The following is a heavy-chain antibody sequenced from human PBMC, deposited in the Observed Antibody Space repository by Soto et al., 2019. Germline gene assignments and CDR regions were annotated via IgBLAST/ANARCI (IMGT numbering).Heavy chain of an antibody. CDR3: ARGMGRFFEL. CDR2: VSLSGRS. J-gene: IGHJ2*01. V-gene: IGHV4-4*07. CDR1: GNSIRNFY. D-gene: IGHD2-8*01. Sequence: PSVTIPLPGTVSGNSIRNFYYSWIRQPAGPGLESLGRVSLSGRSNYNPSLQSRVTMSVDTSKNQFSLRLTSVSAADTAVYFCARGMGRFFELSGRGTQVTLAS.